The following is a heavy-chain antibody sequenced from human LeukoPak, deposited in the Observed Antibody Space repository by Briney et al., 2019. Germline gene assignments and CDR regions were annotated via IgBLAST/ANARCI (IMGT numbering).Heavy chain of an antibody. CDR3: ARGGRGVTRYYFDY. CDR1: GGTFSSYA. D-gene: IGHD3-10*01. J-gene: IGHJ4*02. Sequence: ASVKVSCKASGGTFSSYAISWVRQAPGQGREWMGGIIPIFGTANYAQKFQGRVTITADKSTSTAYMELSSLRSEDTAVYYCARGGRGVTRYYFDYWGQGTLVTVSS. CDR2: IIPIFGTA. V-gene: IGHV1-69*06.